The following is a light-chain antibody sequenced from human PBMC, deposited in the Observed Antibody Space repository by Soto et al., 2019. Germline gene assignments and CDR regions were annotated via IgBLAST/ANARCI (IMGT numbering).Light chain of an antibody. V-gene: IGLV1-44*01. J-gene: IGLJ2*01. Sequence: QAVVTQPPSASGTPGQRVTISWSGSSSNIGSNTVNWYQQLPGTAPKLVMYSNNQRPSGVPDRLSGTKSGTSASLASSGLRSEDEADYYCAAWDDSLNGLVFGGGTKVTVL. CDR3: AAWDDSLNGLV. CDR2: SNN. CDR1: SSNIGSNT.